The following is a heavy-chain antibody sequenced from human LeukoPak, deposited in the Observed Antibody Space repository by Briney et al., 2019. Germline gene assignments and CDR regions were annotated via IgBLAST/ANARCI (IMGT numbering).Heavy chain of an antibody. V-gene: IGHV4-39*07. D-gene: IGHD3-22*01. CDR1: GGSINSSSYY. CDR3: TRAASSGPLFTYHMDV. Sequence: SETLSLTCTVSGGSINSSSYYWGWIRQPPGKGLEWIGNIYYSGSTYYNPSLKSRVTLSVDTSKNQFSLKLTSVTAADTAVYYCTRAASSGPLFTYHMDVWGKGTTVTVSS. J-gene: IGHJ6*03. CDR2: IYYSGST.